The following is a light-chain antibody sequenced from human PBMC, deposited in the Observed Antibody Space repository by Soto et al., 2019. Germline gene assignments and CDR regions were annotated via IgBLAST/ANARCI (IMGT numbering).Light chain of an antibody. CDR3: CSYAGSYTYV. V-gene: IGLV2-11*01. CDR2: DVS. CDR1: SSDVGGYNY. J-gene: IGLJ1*01. Sequence: QSALTQPRSVSGSPGQSVTISCTGTSSDVGGYNYVSWYQQHPGKAPKVMIYDVSKRPSGVPDRFSGSKSANTASLTISGLQAEDAADYYCCSYAGSYTYVFGTGTKLTVL.